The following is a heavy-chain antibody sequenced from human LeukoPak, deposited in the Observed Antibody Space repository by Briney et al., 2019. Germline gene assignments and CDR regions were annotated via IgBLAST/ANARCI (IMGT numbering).Heavy chain of an antibody. Sequence: GGSLRLSCAASGFTFSTYSMNWVRQDPGKGLEWVSAISGNGVSTFYADSVRGRFTISRDNSNNALYLQMNSQRPEDTAVYYCAKGLGGRSGWYWGGFDYWGQGALVTVSS. CDR1: GFTFSTYS. J-gene: IGHJ4*02. D-gene: IGHD6-19*01. CDR3: AKGLGGRSGWYWGGFDY. V-gene: IGHV3-23*01. CDR2: ISGNGVST.